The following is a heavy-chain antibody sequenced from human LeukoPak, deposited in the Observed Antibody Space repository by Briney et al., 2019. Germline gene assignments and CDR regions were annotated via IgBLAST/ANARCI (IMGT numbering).Heavy chain of an antibody. D-gene: IGHD3-22*01. CDR3: ARGDGSGYYCPGDY. CDR2: IYYSGSI. Sequence: PSETLSLTCTVSGGSISSGGYYWSWIRQHPGKGLEWIGYIYYSGSIYYNPSLKSRVTISVDTSKNQFSLKLSSVTAADTAVYYGARGDGSGYYCPGDYWGQGTLVTVSS. V-gene: IGHV4-31*03. CDR1: GGSISSGGYY. J-gene: IGHJ4*02.